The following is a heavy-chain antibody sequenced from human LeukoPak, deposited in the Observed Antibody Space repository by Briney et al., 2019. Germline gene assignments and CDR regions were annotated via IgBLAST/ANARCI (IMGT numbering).Heavy chain of an antibody. V-gene: IGHV4-59*12. Sequence: SETLSLTCTVSGGSISSYYWSWIRQPPGKGLEWIGYIYYSGSTNYNPSPKSRVTISVDTSKNQFSLKLSSVTAADTAVYYCAREVGQLGSYYFDYWGQGTLVTVSS. D-gene: IGHD1-26*01. CDR1: GGSISSYY. CDR2: IYYSGST. CDR3: AREVGQLGSYYFDY. J-gene: IGHJ4*02.